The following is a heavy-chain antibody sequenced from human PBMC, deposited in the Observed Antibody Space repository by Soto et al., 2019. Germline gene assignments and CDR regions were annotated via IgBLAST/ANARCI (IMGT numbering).Heavy chain of an antibody. D-gene: IGHD2-21*01. V-gene: IGHV5-51*01. CDR2: IYPDDSDI. CDR1: GYSFNTYW. Sequence: PGESLKISCKGSGYSFNTYWIGWVRQMPGKGLEWMGAIYPDDSDIRYSPSFQGQVTISADKSISTAYLQWSSLKASDSGIYYCARRTGLLYSDWGQGTLVTVSS. J-gene: IGHJ4*02. CDR3: ARRTGLLYSD.